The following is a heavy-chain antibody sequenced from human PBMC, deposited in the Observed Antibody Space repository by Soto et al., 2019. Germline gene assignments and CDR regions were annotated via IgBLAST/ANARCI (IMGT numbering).Heavy chain of an antibody. D-gene: IGHD4-17*01. CDR2: IYHSGST. V-gene: IGHV4-30-2*01. J-gene: IGHJ4*02. CDR1: GGSISSGGYS. Sequence: SETLSLTCAVSGGSISSGGYSWSWIRQPPGKGLEWIGYIYHSGSTYYNSSLKSRVTISVDRSKNQFSLKLSSVTAADTAVYYCARDHDYGDYFDYWGQGTLVTVSS. CDR3: ARDHDYGDYFDY.